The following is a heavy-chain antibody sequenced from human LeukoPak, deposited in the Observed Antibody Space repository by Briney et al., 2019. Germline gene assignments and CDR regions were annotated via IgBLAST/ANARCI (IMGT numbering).Heavy chain of an antibody. CDR2: INPNSGGT. J-gene: IGHJ4*02. CDR1: GYTFSGFY. Sequence: ASVKVSCKASGYTFSGFYIHWVRQAPGQGLGWMGWINPNSGGTNFAQKFQGRVTMTEDTSTDTAYMELRSLRSDDTAVYYCATSVRYSDWSFFRLAYWGQGTQVTVPS. CDR3: ATSVRYSDWSFFRLAY. D-gene: IGHD3-9*01. V-gene: IGHV1-2*02.